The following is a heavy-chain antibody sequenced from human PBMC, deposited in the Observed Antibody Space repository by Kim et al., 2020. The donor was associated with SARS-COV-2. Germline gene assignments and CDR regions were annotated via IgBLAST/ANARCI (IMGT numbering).Heavy chain of an antibody. J-gene: IGHJ4*02. Sequence: GGSLRLYCAASGFTFSNAWMSWVRQAPGKGLEWVGRIRSKTDGGTTDYAAPGKGRLTISTDDSKNTLYLQMNSLKTEDTAVSYWTTDPRWELLGWGQGTPVTVSS. D-gene: IGHD1-26*01. CDR2: IRSKTDGGTT. CDR1: GFTFSNAW. CDR3: TTDPRWELLG. V-gene: IGHV3-15*01.